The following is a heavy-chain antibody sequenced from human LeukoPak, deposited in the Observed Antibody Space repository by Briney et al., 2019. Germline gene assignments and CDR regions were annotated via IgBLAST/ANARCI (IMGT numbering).Heavy chain of an antibody. CDR1: GFTFSNAW. CDR2: IKSKTDGGTT. Sequence: RGSLRLSCAASGFTFSNAWMSWVRQAPGKGLEWVGRIKSKTDGGTTDYAAPVKGRFTISRDDSKNTLYLQMNSLKTEDTAVYYCTTEYRGSPTDYWGQGTLVTVSS. V-gene: IGHV3-15*01. CDR3: TTEYRGSPTDY. J-gene: IGHJ4*02. D-gene: IGHD3-10*01.